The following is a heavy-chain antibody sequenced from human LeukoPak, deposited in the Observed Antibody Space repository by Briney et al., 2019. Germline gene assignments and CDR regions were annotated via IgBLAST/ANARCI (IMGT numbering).Heavy chain of an antibody. Sequence: GGSLRLSCAASGFTFSSYTMNWVRQAPGKGLQWVSTVSASSNIHYSESVKGRFTISRDNARNSLYLQMNSLRDEDTAVYYCVKDALHTAHFDYWGQGTLVTVSS. CDR3: VKDALHTAHFDY. CDR2: VSASSNI. V-gene: IGHV3-48*02. D-gene: IGHD5-18*01. J-gene: IGHJ4*02. CDR1: GFTFSSYT.